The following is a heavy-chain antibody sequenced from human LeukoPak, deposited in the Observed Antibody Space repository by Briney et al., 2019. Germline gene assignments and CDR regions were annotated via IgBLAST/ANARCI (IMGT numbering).Heavy chain of an antibody. Sequence: PSETLSLTCGVYNGSFNGYYWGWIRQPPGKGLEWIGSIYYSGSTYYNPSLKSRVTISVDTSKNQFSLKLSSVTAADTAVYYCARDARASSGYALGAHWGQGTLVTVSS. CDR1: NGSFNGYY. D-gene: IGHD5-12*01. J-gene: IGHJ4*02. V-gene: IGHV4-39*07. CDR3: ARDARASSGYALGAH. CDR2: IYYSGST.